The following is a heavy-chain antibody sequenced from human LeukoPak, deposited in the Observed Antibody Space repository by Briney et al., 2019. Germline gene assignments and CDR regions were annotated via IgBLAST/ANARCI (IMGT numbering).Heavy chain of an antibody. CDR1: GFTFSSYA. CDR2: ISGSGGST. D-gene: IGHD3-22*01. J-gene: IGHJ2*01. Sequence: GGSLRLSCAASGFTFSSYAMSWVRQAPGKGLEWVSAISGSGGSTYYADSVKGRFTISRDNSKNTLYLQMNSLRAEDTAVYYCAKGGYYDSSGYYYGSPWYSDLWGRGTLVTVSS. V-gene: IGHV3-23*01. CDR3: AKGGYYDSSGYYYGSPWYSDL.